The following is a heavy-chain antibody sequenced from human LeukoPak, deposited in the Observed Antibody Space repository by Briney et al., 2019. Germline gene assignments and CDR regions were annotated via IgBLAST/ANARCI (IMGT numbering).Heavy chain of an antibody. CDR2: MSAYNGNT. V-gene: IGHV1-18*01. J-gene: IGHJ3*02. CDR1: GYTFTSYG. Sequence: ASVKVSCKASGYTFTSYGISWVRQAPGQGLEWMGWMSAYNGNTNYAQKLQGRVTMTTDTSTSTAYMELRSLRSDDTAVYYCARGNDYGGNSDAFDIWGQGTMVTVSS. D-gene: IGHD4-23*01. CDR3: ARGNDYGGNSDAFDI.